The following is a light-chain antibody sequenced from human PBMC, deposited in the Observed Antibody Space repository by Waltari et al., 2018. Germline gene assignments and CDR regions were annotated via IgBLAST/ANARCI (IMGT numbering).Light chain of an antibody. CDR2: YAS. V-gene: IGKV3-20*01. CDR3: QKYGSLTAT. J-gene: IGKJ1*01. Sequence: EIMLTLSTGPVSLSRGERATLSCRASQNISRFLAWYQQKPGQAHSLLIYYASTSATGMPDRFSGSGSGTAFSLTINRLVHEDIAVYYCQKYGSLTATFGQGTKVEIK. CDR1: QNISRF.